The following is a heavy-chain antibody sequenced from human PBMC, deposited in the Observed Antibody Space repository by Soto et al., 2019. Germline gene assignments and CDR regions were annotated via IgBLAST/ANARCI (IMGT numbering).Heavy chain of an antibody. J-gene: IGHJ1*01. CDR3: ARWGTTGGLDV. Sequence: QVQLVEPGGGVVQPRTSLRVSCVGSGFTFRSYVIHWVRQAPGKGLEWVALTSYDGSDKYYGDSVRGRFTISRDNSRNTVDLQMDSLRLEDTALYYCARWGTTGGLDVWGQGTLVSVSS. CDR2: TSYDGSDK. D-gene: IGHD3-16*01. V-gene: IGHV3-30*19. CDR1: GFTFRSYV.